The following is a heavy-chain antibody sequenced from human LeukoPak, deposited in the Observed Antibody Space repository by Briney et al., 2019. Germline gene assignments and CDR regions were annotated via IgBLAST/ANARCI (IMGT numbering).Heavy chain of an antibody. CDR3: ARDENTNTWERPFDC. Sequence: SETLSLTCSVSGGFMNNYYWSWIRQPAGKGLEWIGRAHASGTNHYTSHFNPSLQSRVSVSVDTSKNQFSLKVTSVTAADTAVYYCARDENTNTWERPFDCWGQGTLVTVSS. J-gene: IGHJ4*02. CDR2: AHASGTN. CDR1: GGFMNNYY. V-gene: IGHV4-4*07. D-gene: IGHD1-26*01.